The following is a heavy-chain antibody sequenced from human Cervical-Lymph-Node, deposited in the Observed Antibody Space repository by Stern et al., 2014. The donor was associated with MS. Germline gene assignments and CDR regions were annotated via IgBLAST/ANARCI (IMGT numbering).Heavy chain of an antibody. CDR3: ARGVVSNRAAATLHNLFDP. D-gene: IGHD2-15*01. CDR2: IIPNLGLA. CDR1: GGTFSSSYA. V-gene: IGHV1-69*09. J-gene: IGHJ5*02. Sequence: VQLVESGAEVKKPGSSMNVSCKTSGGTFSSSYAITWMRQAPGQGLEWMGRIIPNLGLANYAQKFQGRVIITADKSTSTTYMELSSLRSEDTAVYYCARGVVSNRAAATLHNLFDPWGQGTLVTVSS.